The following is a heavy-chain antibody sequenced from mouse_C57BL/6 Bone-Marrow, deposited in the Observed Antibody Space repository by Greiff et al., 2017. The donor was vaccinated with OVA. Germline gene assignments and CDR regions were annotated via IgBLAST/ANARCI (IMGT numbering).Heavy chain of an antibody. Sequence: EVQLVESGGGLVQPGGSLKLSCAASGFTFSDYYMYWVRQTPEKRLEWVAYISNGGGSTYYPDTVKGRFTISRDNAKNTLYLQMSRLKSEDTAMYYCARHGPYDYEREYYFDYWGQGTTLTVSS. D-gene: IGHD2-4*01. CDR3: ARHGPYDYEREYYFDY. V-gene: IGHV5-12*01. CDR2: ISNGGGST. CDR1: GFTFSDYY. J-gene: IGHJ2*01.